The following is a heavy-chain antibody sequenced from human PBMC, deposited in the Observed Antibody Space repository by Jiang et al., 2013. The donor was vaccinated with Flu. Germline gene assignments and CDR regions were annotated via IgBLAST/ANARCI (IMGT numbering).Heavy chain of an antibody. Sequence: GLVKPSQTLSLTCTVSGGSISSGGYYWSWIRQHPGKGLEWIGYIYYSGSTYYNPSLKSLVTISVDTSKNQXSLKLSSVTAADTAVYYCARGKGSSWKTVNWYFDLWGRGTLVTVSS. CDR3: ARGKGSSWKTVNWYFDL. D-gene: IGHD6-13*01. CDR1: GGSISSGGYY. CDR2: IYYSGST. J-gene: IGHJ2*01. V-gene: IGHV4-31*01.